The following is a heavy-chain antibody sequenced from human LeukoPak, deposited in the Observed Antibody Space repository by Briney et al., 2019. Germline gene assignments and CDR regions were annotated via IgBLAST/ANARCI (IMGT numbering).Heavy chain of an antibody. D-gene: IGHD4-17*01. CDR1: GFTFSSYG. V-gene: IGHV3-33*01. CDR2: IWYDGSNK. Sequence: GSLRLSCAASGFTFSSYGMHWVRQAPGKGLEWVAVIWYDGSNKYYADSVKGRFTISRDNSKNTLYLQMNSLRAEDTAVYYCARHAELDYGVGIWGQGTMVTVSS. CDR3: ARHAELDYGVGI. J-gene: IGHJ3*02.